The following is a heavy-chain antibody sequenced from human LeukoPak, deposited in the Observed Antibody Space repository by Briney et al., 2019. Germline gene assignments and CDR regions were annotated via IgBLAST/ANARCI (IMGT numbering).Heavy chain of an antibody. CDR1: GFTFGDYA. Sequence: GGSLGLSCTASGFTFGDYAMSWVRQAPGKGLEWVGFIRSKAYGGTTEYAASVKGRFTISRDDSKSIAYLQMNSLKTEDTAVYYCTRDRVRGGYDFGEYYFDYWGQGTLVTVSS. D-gene: IGHD5-12*01. J-gene: IGHJ4*02. CDR3: TRDRVRGGYDFGEYYFDY. V-gene: IGHV3-49*04. CDR2: IRSKAYGGTT.